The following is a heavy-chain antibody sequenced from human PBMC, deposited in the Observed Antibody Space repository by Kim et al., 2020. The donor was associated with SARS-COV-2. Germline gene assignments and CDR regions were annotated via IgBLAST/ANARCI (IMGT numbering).Heavy chain of an antibody. CDR1: GFTFSSYA. CDR2: ISGSGGST. CDR3: AKAMGYIGDCSSTSCQLRVYGMDV. J-gene: IGHJ6*02. Sequence: GGSLRLSCAASGFTFSSYAMSWVRQAPGKGLEWVSAISGSGGSTYYADSVKGRFTISRDNSKNTLYLQMNSLRAEDTAVYYCAKAMGYIGDCSSTSCQLRVYGMDVWGQGTTVTVSS. V-gene: IGHV3-23*01. D-gene: IGHD2-2*01.